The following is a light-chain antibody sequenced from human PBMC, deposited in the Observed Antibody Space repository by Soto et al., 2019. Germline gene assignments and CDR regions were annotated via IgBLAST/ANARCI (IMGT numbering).Light chain of an antibody. CDR3: QQRSNWPSLT. CDR2: TVS. Sequence: IVMTQSPATLSVSPGERATLSCRASQSVDSYLAWYQQKPGQPPSLLIYTVSNRATGIPDRFSGSGSGTEFTLTISRLQSEDFAVYYCQQRSNWPSLTFGGGTKVDIK. CDR1: QSVDSY. J-gene: IGKJ4*01. V-gene: IGKV3-15*01.